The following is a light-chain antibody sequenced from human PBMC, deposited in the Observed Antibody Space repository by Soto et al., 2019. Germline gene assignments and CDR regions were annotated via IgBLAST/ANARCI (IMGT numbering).Light chain of an antibody. CDR1: SSNIGSND. V-gene: IGLV1-51*02. J-gene: IGLJ1*01. CDR2: ENS. Sequence: VLTQPPSVSAAPGQKVTISCSGNSSNIGSNDVSWYQQLPGKAPKLLIYENSQRPSGIPDRFSGSKSGTSATLGITGLQTGDEADYYCGTWDSSLIALFGTGTEVTVL. CDR3: GTWDSSLIAL.